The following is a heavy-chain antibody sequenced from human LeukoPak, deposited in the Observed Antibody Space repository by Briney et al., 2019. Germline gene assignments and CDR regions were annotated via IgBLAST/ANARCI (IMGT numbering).Heavy chain of an antibody. CDR1: GFTFSSYS. D-gene: IGHD2-2*02. J-gene: IGHJ3*02. CDR3: ARDQGIVVVPAAIPGAFDI. Sequence: GGSLRLSCAASGFTFSSYSMNWVRQAPGKGLEWVSYISSSSSTIYYADSVKGRFTISRDNAKNSLYLQMNSLRAEDTAVYYCARDQGIVVVPAAIPGAFDIWGQGTMVTVSS. CDR2: ISSSSSTI. V-gene: IGHV3-48*04.